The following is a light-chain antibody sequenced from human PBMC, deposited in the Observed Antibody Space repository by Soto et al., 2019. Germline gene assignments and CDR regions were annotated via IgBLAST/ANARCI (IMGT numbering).Light chain of an antibody. V-gene: IGKV3-20*01. Sequence: EIVMTQSPATLSLSPGQRATLSCRASQSIGSSYLVWFQQKAGQAPRLLMYAASNRATGIPDRYSGSGSGADFTLTISRLEPEDFAVYYCHQYGTAPITFGQGTRLEIK. CDR2: AAS. CDR3: HQYGTAPIT. CDR1: QSIGSSY. J-gene: IGKJ5*01.